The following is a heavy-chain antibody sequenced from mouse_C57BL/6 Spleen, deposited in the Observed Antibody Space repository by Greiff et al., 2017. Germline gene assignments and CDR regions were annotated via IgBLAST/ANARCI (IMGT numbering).Heavy chain of an antibody. D-gene: IGHD1-1*01. V-gene: IGHV3-6*01. Sequence: EVQLVESGPCLVKPSQSLSLTCSFTVYSITSGYYWNWLRPFPGNKLELIGYISYDGSHNYNPSLKNRISITRDTSKNQFFLKLNSVTTEDTATYYCARDVGYGSSYGYFDVWGTGTTVTVSS. J-gene: IGHJ1*03. CDR3: ARDVGYGSSYGYFDV. CDR2: ISYDGSH. CDR1: VYSITSGYY.